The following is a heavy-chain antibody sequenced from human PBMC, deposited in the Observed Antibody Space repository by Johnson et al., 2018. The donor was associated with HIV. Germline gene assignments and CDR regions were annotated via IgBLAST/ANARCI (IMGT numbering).Heavy chain of an antibody. D-gene: IGHD6-13*01. CDR1: GFTFNNAW. Sequence: VQLVESGGGLVKPGGSLRLSCAASGFTFNNAWMSWVRQAPGKGLEWVGRIKSKTDGGTTDYAAPVKGRFTISRDDSKNTLYLQMNSLKTEDTAVYYCTTAYSSSWYRLNAFDIWGQGTMVTVSS. CDR3: TTAYSSSWYRLNAFDI. CDR2: IKSKTDGGTT. V-gene: IGHV3-15*01. J-gene: IGHJ3*02.